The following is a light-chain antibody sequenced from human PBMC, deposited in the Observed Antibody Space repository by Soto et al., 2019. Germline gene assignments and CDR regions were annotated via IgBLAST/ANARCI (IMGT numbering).Light chain of an antibody. CDR2: KDT. V-gene: IGLV3-25*02. CDR3: QSTDTNAAWV. CDR1: ELSKQF. J-gene: IGLJ3*02. Sequence: SYELTQPSSVSVSPGETARINCSGDELSKQFSYWYQQKPGQAPVLLIYKDTERPSGISERFAGSSSGTTVALTIAAVQAGDEAHYYCQSTDTNAAWVFGGGTKLTVL.